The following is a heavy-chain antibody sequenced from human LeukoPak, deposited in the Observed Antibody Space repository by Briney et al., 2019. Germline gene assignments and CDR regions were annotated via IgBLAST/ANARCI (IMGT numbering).Heavy chain of an antibody. CDR2: ITSSSRYI. V-gene: IGHV3-21*01. J-gene: IGHJ4*02. CDR1: GFTFRSYS. CDR3: ARDFGQLSDFDS. Sequence: GGSLRLSCAASGFTFRSYSMNWVRQAPGKGLEWVSSITSSSRYIYYADSVKGRFTISRDNAKNSLYLQMNSLRAEDTAVYYCARDFGQLSDFDSWGQGTLVTVSS. D-gene: IGHD3-10*01.